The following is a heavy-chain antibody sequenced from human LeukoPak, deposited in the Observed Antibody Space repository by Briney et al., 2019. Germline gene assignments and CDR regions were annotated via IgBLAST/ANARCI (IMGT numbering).Heavy chain of an antibody. CDR3: TRDSGTYNWLDP. CDR2: MEKELNGYAT. V-gene: IGHV3-73*01. CDR1: GFTFSVSS. J-gene: IGHJ5*02. Sequence: GGSLRLSCAASGFTFSVSSVHWVRQASGKGLEWIGLMEKELNGYATAYAASVRGRFTISRDDSQNTAYLQMDSLKTEDTALYYCTRDSGTYNWLDPWGQGTLVTVSS. D-gene: IGHD1-26*01.